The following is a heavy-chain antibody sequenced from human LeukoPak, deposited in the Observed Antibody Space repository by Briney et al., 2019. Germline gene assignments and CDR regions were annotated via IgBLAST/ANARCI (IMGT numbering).Heavy chain of an antibody. D-gene: IGHD5/OR15-5a*01. J-gene: IGHJ4*02. CDR3: AKAAVYHDSCPDS. CDR1: GFIFSTYT. V-gene: IGHV3-23*01. Sequence: HTGGSLRLSCAASGFIFSTYTMNWVRQAPGKGLEWVSSISSSGGSTYYADSVKGRFTISRDNSKNTLYLQVISLRAEDTAVYYCAKAAVYHDSCPDSWGQGTLVTVSS. CDR2: ISSSGGST.